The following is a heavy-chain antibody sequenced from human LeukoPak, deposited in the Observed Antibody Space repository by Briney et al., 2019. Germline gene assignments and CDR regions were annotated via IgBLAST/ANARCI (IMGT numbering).Heavy chain of an antibody. CDR3: AKDPYSITMVRGVADYY. CDR2: IKTDESEK. CDR1: GFTFSNYW. V-gene: IGHV3-7*03. Sequence: GGSLRLSCAASGFTFSNYWMSWVRQAPGKGLEWVAIIKTDESEKYYVDSVKGRFTISRDNAKNSLYLQMNSLRAEDTAVYYCAKDPYSITMVRGVADYYWGQGTLVTVSS. D-gene: IGHD3-10*01. J-gene: IGHJ4*02.